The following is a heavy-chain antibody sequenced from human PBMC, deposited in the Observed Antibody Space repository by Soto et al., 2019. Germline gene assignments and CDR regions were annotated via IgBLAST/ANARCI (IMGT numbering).Heavy chain of an antibody. J-gene: IGHJ6*02. Sequence: EVQLVESGGGLVKPGGSLRLSCAASGFTFNTYTMNWVRQAPGKGLEWVSSISSRSIYIYYADSVTGRFTISRDDARNSLYLQMHSLSAEATAVYYCAREEVSRPNTYHGLDVWGQGTTVTVSS. CDR3: AREEVSRPNTYHGLDV. V-gene: IGHV3-21*01. CDR1: GFTFNTYT. CDR2: ISSRSIYI.